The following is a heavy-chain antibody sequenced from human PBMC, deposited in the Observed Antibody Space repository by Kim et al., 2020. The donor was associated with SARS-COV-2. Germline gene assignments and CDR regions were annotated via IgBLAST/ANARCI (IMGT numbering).Heavy chain of an antibody. J-gene: IGHJ3*02. CDR3: ARAVLDFWSGYYPHAFDI. D-gene: IGHD3-3*01. V-gene: IGHV1-18*01. CDR2: ISAYNGNT. Sequence: ASVKVSCKASGYTFTSYGISWVRQAPGQGLEWMGWISAYNGNTNYAQKLQGRVTMTTDTSTSTAYMELRSLRSDDTAVYYCARAVLDFWSGYYPHAFDIWGQGTMVTVSS. CDR1: GYTFTSYG.